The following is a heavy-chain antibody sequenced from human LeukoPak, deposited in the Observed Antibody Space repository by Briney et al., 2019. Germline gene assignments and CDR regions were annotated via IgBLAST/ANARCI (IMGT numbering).Heavy chain of an antibody. J-gene: IGHJ4*02. CDR1: GFTFSSYG. Sequence: GGSLRLSCAASGFTFSSYGMHWVRQAPGKGLEWVAVISYDGSNKYYADSVKGRFTISRDNSKNTLYLQMNSLRAEDTAVYYCASYYYDTSGRSTPGYWGQGTLVTVSS. V-gene: IGHV3-30*03. CDR3: ASYYYDTSGRSTPGY. D-gene: IGHD3-22*01. CDR2: ISYDGSNK.